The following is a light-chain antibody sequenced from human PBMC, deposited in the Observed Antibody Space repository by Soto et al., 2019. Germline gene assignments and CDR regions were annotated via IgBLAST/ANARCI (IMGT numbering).Light chain of an antibody. CDR2: GAS. CDR3: HQYKNWRT. CDR1: QSVSTS. V-gene: IGKV3-15*01. J-gene: IGKJ1*01. Sequence: EIAMTQSPATLSVSPGERATLXXRASQSVSTSLAWYQQKPGQAPRLLIYGASTRAAGIPARFSGSGSGTDFTLTISSLQSEDLAVYYCHQYKNWRTFGQGTKVDI.